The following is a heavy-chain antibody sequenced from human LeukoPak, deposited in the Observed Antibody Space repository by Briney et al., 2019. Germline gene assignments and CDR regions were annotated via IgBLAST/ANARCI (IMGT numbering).Heavy chain of an antibody. D-gene: IGHD3-3*01. CDR1: GFTFSSYS. V-gene: IGHV3-21*01. CDR2: IRGDSTET. Sequence: GGSLRLSCAGSGFTFSSYSMIWVRQAPGKGLEWVSSIRGDSTETRHADSLMGRFTISRDNAKKSLYLQMNSLRAEDTAVYYCARGHFGVVLDYWGQGTLVTVSS. J-gene: IGHJ4*02. CDR3: ARGHFGVVLDY.